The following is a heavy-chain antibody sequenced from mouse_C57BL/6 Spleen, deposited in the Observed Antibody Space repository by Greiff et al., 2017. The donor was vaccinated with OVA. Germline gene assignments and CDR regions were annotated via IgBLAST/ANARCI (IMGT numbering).Heavy chain of an antibody. CDR2: IDPSDSYT. CDR3: ARSGPWDRFDY. J-gene: IGHJ2*01. V-gene: IGHV1-69*01. CDR1: GYTFTSYG. Sequence: QVQLQQPGAELVMPGASVKLSCKASGYTFTSYGMPWVKHRPGPGLEWIGEIDPSDSYTNYNQKFKGKSTLTVDKSSSTAYMQLSSLTSEDSAVYYCARSGPWDRFDYWGQGTTLTVAS. D-gene: IGHD4-1*01.